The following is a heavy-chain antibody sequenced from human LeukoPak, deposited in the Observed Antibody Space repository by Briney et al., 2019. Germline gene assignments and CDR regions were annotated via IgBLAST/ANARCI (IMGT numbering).Heavy chain of an antibody. Sequence: PGGSLRLSCAASGFTFNSYGMSWVRQAPGKGLEWVSGISGSGGSTYSADSVKGRFTISRDNSKNTLYLQMNTLRAEDTAVYYCARSSGIGILRYFDWTPMFDYWGQGTLVTVSS. CDR1: GFTFNSYG. CDR3: ARSSGIGILRYFDWTPMFDY. D-gene: IGHD3-9*01. J-gene: IGHJ4*02. CDR2: ISGSGGST. V-gene: IGHV3-23*01.